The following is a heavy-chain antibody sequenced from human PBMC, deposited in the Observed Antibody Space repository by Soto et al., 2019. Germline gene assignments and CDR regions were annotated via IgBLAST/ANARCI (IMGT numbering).Heavy chain of an antibody. CDR3: ARGGTTIDY. J-gene: IGHJ4*02. Sequence: ASVKVSCKASGYTFTSYDINWVRQATGQGLEWMGWMNPNSGNTNYAQKFQGRVTMTTDTSISTAYMEVRSLRSDDTAVYYCARGGTTIDYWGQGTLVTVSS. D-gene: IGHD4-17*01. V-gene: IGHV1-8*01. CDR1: GYTFTSYD. CDR2: MNPNSGNT.